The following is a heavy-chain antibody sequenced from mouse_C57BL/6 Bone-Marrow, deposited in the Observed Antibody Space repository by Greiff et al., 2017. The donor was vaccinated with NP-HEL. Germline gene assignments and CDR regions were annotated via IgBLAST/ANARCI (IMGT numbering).Heavy chain of an antibody. J-gene: IGHJ3*01. CDR2: IDPNSGGT. D-gene: IGHD2-1*01. CDR3: ARARGNYGAWFAY. V-gene: IGHV1-72*01. Sequence: VKLQESGAELVKPGASVKLSCKASGYTFTSYWMHWVKQRPGRGLAWIGRIDPNSGGTKYNEKFKSKATLTVDKPASTAYMQLSSLTSEDSAVYYCARARGNYGAWFAYWGQGTLVTVSA. CDR1: GYTFTSYW.